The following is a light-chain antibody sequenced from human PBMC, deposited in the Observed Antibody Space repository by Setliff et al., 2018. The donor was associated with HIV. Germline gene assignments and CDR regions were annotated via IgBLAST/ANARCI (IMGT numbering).Light chain of an antibody. CDR3: QQYYSTPRT. Sequence: DIVMTQSPDSLAVSLGERATINCKSSQSVLYSSNNKNYLAWYQHKPGQPPKLLFYWASTQESGVPDRFSGSGSGTDFTLTISSLQAEDVAVYYCQQYYSTPRTFGQGTKVDIK. J-gene: IGKJ1*01. CDR2: WAS. CDR1: QSVLYSSNNKNY. V-gene: IGKV4-1*01.